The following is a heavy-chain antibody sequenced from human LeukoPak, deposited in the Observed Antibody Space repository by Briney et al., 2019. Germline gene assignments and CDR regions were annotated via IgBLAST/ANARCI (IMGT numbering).Heavy chain of an antibody. V-gene: IGHV1-69*06. Sequence: GASVKVSCKASGGTFSSYAISWVRQAPGQGLEWMGGLIPIFGTANYAQKFQGRVTITADKSTSTAYMELSSLRSEDTAVYYCASTLIEGCSGCQNPGDYWGQGTLVTVSS. CDR2: LIPIFGTA. CDR1: GGTFSSYA. J-gene: IGHJ4*02. CDR3: ASTLIEGCSGCQNPGDY. D-gene: IGHD6-19*01.